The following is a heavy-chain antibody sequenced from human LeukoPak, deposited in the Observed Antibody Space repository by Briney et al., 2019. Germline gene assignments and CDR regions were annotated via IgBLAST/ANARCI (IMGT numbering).Heavy chain of an antibody. D-gene: IGHD3-16*02. V-gene: IGHV4-59*01. J-gene: IGHJ4*02. CDR1: GGSISSYY. CDR2: IYYSGST. CDR3: VRVGGGITFGGVIVYFDY. Sequence: SETLSLTCTVSGGSISSYYWSWIRQPPGKGLEWIGYIYYSGSTNYNPSLKSRVTISVDTSKNQFSLKLSSVTAADTAVYYCVRVGGGITFGGVIVYFDYWGQGTLVTVSS.